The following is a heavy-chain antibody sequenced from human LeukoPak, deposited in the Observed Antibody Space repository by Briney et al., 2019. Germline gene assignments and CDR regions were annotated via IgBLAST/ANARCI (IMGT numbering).Heavy chain of an antibody. V-gene: IGHV3-23*01. J-gene: IGHJ3*02. CDR3: AEDWTPTHGDYATLLAFDI. CDR1: GFTFSSYA. D-gene: IGHD4-17*01. CDR2: ISGSGGST. Sequence: KTGGSLRLSCAASGFTFSSYAMSWVRQAPGKGLEWVSAISGSGGSTYYADSVKGRFTISRDNSKNTLYLQMNSLRAEDTAVYYCAEDWTPTHGDYATLLAFDIWGQGTMVTVSS.